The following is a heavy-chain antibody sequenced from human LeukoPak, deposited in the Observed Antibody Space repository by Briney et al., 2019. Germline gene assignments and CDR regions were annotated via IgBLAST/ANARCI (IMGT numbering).Heavy chain of an antibody. D-gene: IGHD3-3*01. V-gene: IGHV1-18*01. CDR1: GYTFTSYG. J-gene: IGHJ6*03. CDR3: AIECYDFWSGYYPSYMDV. Sequence: ASVKVSCKASGYTFTSYGISWVRQAPGQGLEWMGWISAYNGNTNYAQKLQGRVTMSTDTSTSTAYMELRSLRSDDTAVYYCAIECYDFWSGYYPSYMDVWGKGTTVTVSS. CDR2: ISAYNGNT.